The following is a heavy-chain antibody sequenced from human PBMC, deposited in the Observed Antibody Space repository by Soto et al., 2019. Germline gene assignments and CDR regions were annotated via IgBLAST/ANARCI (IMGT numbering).Heavy chain of an antibody. D-gene: IGHD6-13*01. CDR2: ISWNSADI. J-gene: IGHJ5*02. CDR1: GFTFHNYA. V-gene: IGHV3-9*01. Sequence: EVQLVESGGGLVQPGRSLRLSCAASGFTFHNYAMHWVRQAPGKGLEWVSGISWNSADIGYADSVKGRFTISRDNAKNSLYLQIISLNAEDTALYYCSRDPFGSGISAAGAWGQGTLVTVSS. CDR3: SRDPFGSGISAAGA.